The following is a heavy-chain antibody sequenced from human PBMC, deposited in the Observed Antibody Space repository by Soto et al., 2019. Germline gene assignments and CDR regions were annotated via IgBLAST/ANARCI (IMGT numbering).Heavy chain of an antibody. V-gene: IGHV3-30*18. J-gene: IGHJ3*02. Sequence: GGSVRLSCAASGFTFSSYGMHWVRQAPGKGLEWVAVISYDGSNKYYADSVKGRFTISRDNSKNTLYLQMNSLRAEDTAVYYCAKASQWPRFHGAFDIWGQGTMVTVSS. CDR2: ISYDGSNK. D-gene: IGHD5-12*01. CDR3: AKASQWPRFHGAFDI. CDR1: GFTFSSYG.